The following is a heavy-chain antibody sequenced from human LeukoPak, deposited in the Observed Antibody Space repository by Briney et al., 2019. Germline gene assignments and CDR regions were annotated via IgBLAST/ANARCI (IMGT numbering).Heavy chain of an antibody. V-gene: IGHV5-51*01. Sequence: GESLRISCKVSGDSLTNYRIGWVRQVPGKGLDWMGLIGPEDSEVHYSPSLQGQVLISVDKSINTAYLQWSSLRASDTAMYYCARRLRSNLGMPNWF. J-gene: IGHJ5*01. D-gene: IGHD4-17*01. CDR3: ARRLRSNLGMPNWF. CDR2: IGPEDSEV. CDR1: GDSLTNYR.